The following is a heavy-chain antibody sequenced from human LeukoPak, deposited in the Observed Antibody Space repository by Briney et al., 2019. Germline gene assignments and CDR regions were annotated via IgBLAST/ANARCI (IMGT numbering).Heavy chain of an antibody. V-gene: IGHV1-18*01. D-gene: IGHD6-19*01. CDR1: GYTFTSYG. Sequence: ATANVSCKASGYTFTSYGISWVRQAPGQGLEWMGWINAYNGNTNYAQKLQGRVTMTTDTSTSTAYMELRSLRSDDTAVYYCARDRVAVAGGGGYYYGMDVWGQGTTVTVSS. CDR2: INAYNGNT. CDR3: ARDRVAVAGGGGYYYGMDV. J-gene: IGHJ6*02.